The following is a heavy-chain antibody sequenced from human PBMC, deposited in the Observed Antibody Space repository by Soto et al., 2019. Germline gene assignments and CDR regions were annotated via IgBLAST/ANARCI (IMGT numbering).Heavy chain of an antibody. CDR3: ARGCSSSWYVGSYYYGMDV. D-gene: IGHD6-13*01. J-gene: IGHJ6*02. V-gene: IGHV1-2*04. Sequence: ASVKVSCKASGYTFTGYYMHWVRQAPGQGLEWMGWINPNSGGTNYAQKFQGWVTMTRDTSISTAYVELSRLRSDDTAVYYCARGCSSSWYVGSYYYGMDVWGQGTTVTVSS. CDR2: INPNSGGT. CDR1: GYTFTGYY.